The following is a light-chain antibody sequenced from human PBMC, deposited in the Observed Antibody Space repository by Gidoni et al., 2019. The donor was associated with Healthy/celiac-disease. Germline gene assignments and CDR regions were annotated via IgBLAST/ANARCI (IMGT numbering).Light chain of an antibody. CDR1: QSISSY. Sequence: DIQMTQSPSSLSASVGDRVTITCRASQSISSYLNWYQQKPGKAHKLLIYAASRLQSGVPSRFSGSGSGTDFTLTISSLQPEDFATYCCRQSYSTPDTFGQGTKLEIK. J-gene: IGKJ2*01. V-gene: IGKV1-39*01. CDR2: AAS. CDR3: RQSYSTPDT.